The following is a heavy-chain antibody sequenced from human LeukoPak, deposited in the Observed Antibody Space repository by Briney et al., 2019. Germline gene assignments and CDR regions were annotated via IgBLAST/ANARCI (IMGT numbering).Heavy chain of an antibody. J-gene: IGHJ4*02. CDR3: AKGGQCDFWRGPDY. Sequence: PGGSLRLSCSASGFTFTNFAMGWVRQAPGTGLEWVSGISGSGALTYYADSLKGRFTISRENSKNTLYLQMNSLRADDTAVYYCAKGGQCDFWRGPDYWGQGTLVTVSS. V-gene: IGHV3-23*01. D-gene: IGHD3-3*01. CDR1: GFTFTNFA. CDR2: ISGSGALT.